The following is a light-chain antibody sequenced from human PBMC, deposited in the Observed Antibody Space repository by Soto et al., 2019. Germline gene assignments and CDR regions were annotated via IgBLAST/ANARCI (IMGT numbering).Light chain of an antibody. V-gene: IGLV2-23*02. J-gene: IGLJ1*01. CDR1: SSVVGSYDL. CDR2: EVS. CDR3: CSFAGSSTYV. Sequence: QSVLAQPASVSGSPGQSITISCTGTSSVVGSYDLVSWYQHHPGKAPKLMIYEVSKRPSGVSNRFSGSKSDNTASLTISGLQAEDEADYYCCSFAGSSTYVLGTGTKVTVL.